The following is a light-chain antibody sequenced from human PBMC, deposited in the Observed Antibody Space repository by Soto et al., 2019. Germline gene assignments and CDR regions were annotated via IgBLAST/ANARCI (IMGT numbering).Light chain of an antibody. Sequence: QSVLTQPPSVSGAPGQRVTISCTGSSSNIGAGYDVHWYQQLPGAAPKLLISDDNSRPSGVPDRFSGSKSGTSASLASSGLQAEDEADYYCQSYDSGLSGSWVFGGGTKLPVL. V-gene: IGLV1-40*01. CDR1: SSNIGAGYD. CDR2: DDN. CDR3: QSYDSGLSGSWV. J-gene: IGLJ3*02.